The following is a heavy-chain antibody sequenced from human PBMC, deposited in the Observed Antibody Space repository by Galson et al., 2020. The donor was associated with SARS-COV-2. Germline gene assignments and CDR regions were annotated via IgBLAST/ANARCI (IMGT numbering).Heavy chain of an antibody. D-gene: IGHD4-4*01. Sequence: EESLKISCKGSGYRFTNYWIGWVRQMPGKGLEWIGIIYPGDSDTRYSPSFQGQVTISADKSISTAYLQWSSLKASDTAMYYCVRQIGDGYSFDYWGQGTLVTVSS. J-gene: IGHJ4*02. CDR2: IYPGDSDT. CDR1: GYRFTNYW. V-gene: IGHV5-51*01. CDR3: VRQIGDGYSFDY.